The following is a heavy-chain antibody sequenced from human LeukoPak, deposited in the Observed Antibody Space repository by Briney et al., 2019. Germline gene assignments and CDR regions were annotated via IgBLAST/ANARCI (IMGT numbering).Heavy chain of an antibody. V-gene: IGHV4-38-2*02. CDR3: ARSVAVAGKRLHYYYYYMDV. Sequence: PSETLSLTCTVSGYSISSGYYWGWIRQPPGKGLEWIGSIYHSGSTYYNPSLKSRVTISVDTSKNQFSLKLSSVTAADTAVYYCARSVAVAGKRLHYYYYYMDVWGKGTTVTVSS. CDR2: IYHSGST. J-gene: IGHJ6*03. CDR1: GYSISSGYY. D-gene: IGHD6-19*01.